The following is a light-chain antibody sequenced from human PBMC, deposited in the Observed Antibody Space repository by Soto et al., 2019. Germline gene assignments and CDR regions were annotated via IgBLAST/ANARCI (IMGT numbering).Light chain of an antibody. CDR3: QFYDTSPTGLIGIYV. CDR2: SNT. V-gene: IGLV1-40*01. J-gene: IGLJ1*01. CDR1: TSTIGAGSD. Sequence: QSALTQPPSVSGAPGQRVTISCTGTTSTIGAGSDIHWYQHLPGKAPKLLIYSNTHRPSRVPSRFSATKSGTSASLASTGLQPEDEGDYSGQFYDTSPTGLIGIYVFGSGTKRTVL.